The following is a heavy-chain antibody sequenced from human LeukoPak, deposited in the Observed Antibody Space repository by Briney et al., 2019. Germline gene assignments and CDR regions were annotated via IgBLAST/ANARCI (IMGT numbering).Heavy chain of an antibody. J-gene: IGHJ6*03. V-gene: IGHV4-39*01. CDR3: ASQVNWNYLEYYYYYYMDV. CDR1: GGSISSSSYY. D-gene: IGHD1-7*01. CDR2: ISYSGST. Sequence: SETLSLTCTVSGGSISSSSYYWGWIRQSPGKGLEWIGSISYSGSTCYNPSLNSRVTISVDTSKNQFSLKLSSVTAADTAVFYCASQVNWNYLEYYYYYYMDVWGKGTTVTVSS.